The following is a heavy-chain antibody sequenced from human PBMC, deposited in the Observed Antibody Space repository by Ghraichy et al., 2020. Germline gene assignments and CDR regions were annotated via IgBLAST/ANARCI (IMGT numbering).Heavy chain of an antibody. CDR2: VNENGGT. CDR3: ARGPTARAAAGTFDS. CDR1: GGSFSGSD. J-gene: IGHJ4*02. Sequence: SETLSLTCAVHGGSFSGSDWSWIRQSPGRGLEWIGEVNENGGTNFNPSLEGRATISVDTSSIQFSLNLESVTAADTAIYYFARGPTARAAAGTFDSWGQGILVTVSS. V-gene: IGHV4-34*01. D-gene: IGHD6-13*01.